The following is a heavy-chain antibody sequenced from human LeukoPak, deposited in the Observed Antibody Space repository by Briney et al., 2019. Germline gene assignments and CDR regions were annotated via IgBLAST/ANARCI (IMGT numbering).Heavy chain of an antibody. CDR3: AREVITMVRGVITQNYFDY. Sequence: GGSLRLSCAASGFTVSSNYMSWVRQAPGKGLEWVSVIYSGGSTYYADSVKGRFTISRDNSKNTLYLQMNSLRAEDTAVYYCAREVITMVRGVITQNYFDYWGQGTLVTVS. CDR2: IYSGGST. D-gene: IGHD3-10*01. CDR1: GFTVSSNY. J-gene: IGHJ4*02. V-gene: IGHV3-53*01.